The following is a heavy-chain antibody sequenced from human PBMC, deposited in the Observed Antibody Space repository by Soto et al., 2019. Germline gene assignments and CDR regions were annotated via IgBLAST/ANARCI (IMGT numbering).Heavy chain of an antibody. CDR2: LNGGTGQT. Sequence: GASVKVSCKASGYTFSTYGMHWVRQAPGQSLEWMGLLNGGTGQTRYSQRFQDRVIITRDTSASTGYMELSSLRSEDTAVYYCARGKGMEENYFYYGLDIWGQGTTVTVSS. V-gene: IGHV1-3*01. J-gene: IGHJ6*02. CDR3: ARGKGMEENYFYYGLDI. D-gene: IGHD1-1*01. CDR1: GYTFSTYG.